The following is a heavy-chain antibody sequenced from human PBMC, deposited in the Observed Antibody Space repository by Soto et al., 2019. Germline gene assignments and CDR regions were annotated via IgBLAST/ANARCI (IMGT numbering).Heavy chain of an antibody. CDR3: ARVGMVRRNVANFFDY. Sequence: QVHLVESGGGVVQPGTSLRLSCAASGFTFSTSGMHWVRQAPGKGLEWVAVIYYDGTNKHYADSVRGRFTVARDNSKNTVYLEMTTLRDGDTAVYYCARVGMVRRNVANFFDYWGQGTLVTVSS. D-gene: IGHD3-10*01. J-gene: IGHJ4*02. CDR1: GFTFSTSG. V-gene: IGHV3-33*01. CDR2: IYYDGTNK.